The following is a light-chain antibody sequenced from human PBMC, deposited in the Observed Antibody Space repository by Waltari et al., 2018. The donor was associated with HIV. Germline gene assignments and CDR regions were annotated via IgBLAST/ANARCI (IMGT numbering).Light chain of an antibody. Sequence: AIQMTQSPSSLSASVGDRVTITCRASQDIRTDLAWYQQKSGGVPKLLIYGSSTLQRGVPSRFSGSGSGTYFTLNISSLQPEDFATYFYLQDFRYPRAFGHGTRV. V-gene: IGKV1-6*01. J-gene: IGKJ1*01. CDR1: QDIRTD. CDR3: LQDFRYPRA. CDR2: GSS.